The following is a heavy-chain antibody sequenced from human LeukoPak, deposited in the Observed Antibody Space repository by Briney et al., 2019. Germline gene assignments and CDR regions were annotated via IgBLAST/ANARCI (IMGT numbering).Heavy chain of an antibody. J-gene: IGHJ6*03. CDR1: RITFSSHA. CDR3: AKGGVATMRDGYNYYYYYMEV. V-gene: IGHV3-23*01. D-gene: IGHD5-24*01. Sequence: GGSLRLSCEAPRITFSSHAMSWVRQAPGKGLQWVSLISGSGGHTYYGDSVKGRFTISRDNSKNTVYLQMSSLRAEGTAIYYCAKGGVATMRDGYNYYYYYMEVWGRGTTVTVSS. CDR2: ISGSGGHT.